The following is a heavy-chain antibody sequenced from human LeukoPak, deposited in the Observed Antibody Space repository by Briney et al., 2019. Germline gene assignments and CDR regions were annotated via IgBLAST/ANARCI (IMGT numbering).Heavy chain of an antibody. CDR1: GFTFSDYY. Sequence: GSLRLSCAASGFTFSDYYMSWVRQPPGKGLEWIGEIHRSGSTYYNPSLESRLTMSLDKSKNQFSLNLYSVTAADTAVYFCVTGGSSWNEYWGQGTLVTVSS. J-gene: IGHJ4*02. V-gene: IGHV4-34*01. CDR3: VTGGSSWNEY. D-gene: IGHD6-13*01. CDR2: IHRSGST.